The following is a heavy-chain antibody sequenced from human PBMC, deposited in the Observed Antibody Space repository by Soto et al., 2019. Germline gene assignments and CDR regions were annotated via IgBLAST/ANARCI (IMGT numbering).Heavy chain of an antibody. D-gene: IGHD3-22*01. V-gene: IGHV3-21*01. J-gene: IGHJ4*02. CDR1: GFTFSSYS. Sequence: GGSLRLSCAASGFTFSSYSMNWVRQAPGKGLEWVSSISSSSSYIYYADSVKGRFTISRDNAKNSLYLQMNSLRAEDTAVYYCARDQHYSDSSGYYPIDYWGQGTLVTVSS. CDR3: ARDQHYSDSSGYYPIDY. CDR2: ISSSSSYI.